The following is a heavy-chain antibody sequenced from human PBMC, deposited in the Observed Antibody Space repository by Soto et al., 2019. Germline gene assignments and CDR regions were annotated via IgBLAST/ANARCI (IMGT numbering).Heavy chain of an antibody. CDR1: GGTFSSYA. Sequence: QVQQVQSGAEVKKPGSSVKVSCKASGGTFSSYAISWVRQAPGQGLEWMGGIIPIFGTANYAQKFQGRVTITADESTSTAYMELSSLRSEDTAVYYCARDKSNYYDFWSGRYGMDVWGQGTTVTVSS. J-gene: IGHJ6*02. D-gene: IGHD3-3*01. CDR2: IIPIFGTA. V-gene: IGHV1-69*01. CDR3: ARDKSNYYDFWSGRYGMDV.